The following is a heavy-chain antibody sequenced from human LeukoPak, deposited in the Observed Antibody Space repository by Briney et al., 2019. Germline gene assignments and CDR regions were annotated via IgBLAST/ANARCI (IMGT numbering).Heavy chain of an antibody. J-gene: IGHJ4*02. V-gene: IGHV3-48*03. Sequence: GGSLRLACAAAGLTISRFDMNWVRQAPGKGLEWVSHISVSGYSTYYADSVKGRFTVSRDNAKNSLYLQMNSLRAEDTAVYFCARRFDSWGQGTLVTVSS. CDR2: ISVSGYST. CDR1: GLTISRFD. CDR3: ARRFDS.